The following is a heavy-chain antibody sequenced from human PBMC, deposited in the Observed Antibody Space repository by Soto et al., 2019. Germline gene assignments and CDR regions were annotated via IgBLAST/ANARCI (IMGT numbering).Heavy chain of an antibody. CDR2: INSDGSVS. CDR3: ARGDCVGGTCYSLEGSFYYYMDV. D-gene: IGHD2-15*01. Sequence: EVQLVESGGGLVQPGGSLRLSCAASGFTFSNYWMYWVRQAPGKGLEWVSRINSDGSVSSYADSVKGRLTISRDNVKNTLYLQMDSLRAEDTAVYYCARGDCVGGTCYSLEGSFYYYMDVWGKGTAVNVFS. J-gene: IGHJ6*03. CDR1: GFTFSNYW. V-gene: IGHV3-74*02.